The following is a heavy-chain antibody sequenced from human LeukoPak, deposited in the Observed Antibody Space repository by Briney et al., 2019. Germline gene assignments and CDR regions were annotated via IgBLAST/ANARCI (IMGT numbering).Heavy chain of an antibody. D-gene: IGHD2-21*02. J-gene: IGHJ4*02. Sequence: GGSLRPSCAASGFTFSSYAMHWVRQAPGKGLEWVAVISYDGSNKYYADSVKGRFTISRDNSKNTLYLQMNSLRAEDTAVYYCARALGIGDWPALGYWGQGTLVTVSS. CDR3: ARALGIGDWPALGY. V-gene: IGHV3-30*04. CDR1: GFTFSSYA. CDR2: ISYDGSNK.